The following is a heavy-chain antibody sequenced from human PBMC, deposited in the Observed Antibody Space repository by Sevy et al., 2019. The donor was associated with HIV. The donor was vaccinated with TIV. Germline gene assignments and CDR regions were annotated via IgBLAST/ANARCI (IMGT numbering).Heavy chain of an antibody. CDR3: ARRPDLGVVILTGVLDA. J-gene: IGHJ6*02. Sequence: GGSLRLSCAASGLSFSSYAMSWVRQTPGKGLQWVSVISGSGGSTYYADSVKGRFTIFRDNSRNTVYLQMNSLRAEDTAVYYCARRPDLGVVILTGVLDAWGQGTTVTVSS. CDR2: ISGSGGST. CDR1: GLSFSSYA. V-gene: IGHV3-23*01. D-gene: IGHD3-3*01.